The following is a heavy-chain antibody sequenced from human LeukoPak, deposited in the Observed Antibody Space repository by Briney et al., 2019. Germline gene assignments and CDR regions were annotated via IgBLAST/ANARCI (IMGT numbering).Heavy chain of an antibody. V-gene: IGHV3-11*01. CDR3: ARDRLGDYDHSGYYDK. J-gene: IGHJ4*02. CDR1: GFTFSDYY. CDR2: ICDSGRTI. D-gene: IGHD3-22*01. Sequence: GGSLRLSCAASGFTFSDYYMSWIRQALGKGLEWVSYICDSGRTIYYADSVKGRFTISRDNANNSVYLQMNNLGAEDTAVYYCARDRLGDYDHSGYYDKWGQGTLVTVSS.